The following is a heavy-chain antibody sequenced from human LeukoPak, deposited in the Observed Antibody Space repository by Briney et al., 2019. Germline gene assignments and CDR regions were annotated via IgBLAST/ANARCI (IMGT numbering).Heavy chain of an antibody. CDR2: MNPNSGNT. CDR3: ARTWYYDFWSGYLNYYYYMDV. D-gene: IGHD3-3*01. V-gene: IGHV1-8*02. Sequence: ASVKVSCKASGGTFSSYTISWVRQATGQGLEWMGWMNPNSGNTGYAQKFQGRVTMTRNTSTSTAYMELSSLRSEDTAVYYCARTWYYDFWSGYLNYYYYMDVWGKGTTVTVSS. J-gene: IGHJ6*03. CDR1: GGTFSSYT.